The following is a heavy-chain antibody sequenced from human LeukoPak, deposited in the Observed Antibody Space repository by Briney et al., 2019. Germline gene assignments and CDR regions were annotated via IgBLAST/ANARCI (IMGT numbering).Heavy chain of an antibody. CDR2: IYHSGST. J-gene: IGHJ6*03. Sequence: TSETLSLTCTVSGGSISSGGYYWSWIRQPPGKGLEWIGYIYHSGSTYYNPSLKSRVTISVDRSKNQFSLKLNSVTAADTAVYYCARGGYYYLDVWGGGTTVTVSS. CDR1: GGSISSGGYY. CDR3: ARGGYYYLDV. V-gene: IGHV4-30-2*01.